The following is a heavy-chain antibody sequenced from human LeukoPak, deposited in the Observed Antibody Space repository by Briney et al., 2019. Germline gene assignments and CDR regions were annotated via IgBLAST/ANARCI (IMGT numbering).Heavy chain of an antibody. Sequence: SETLSLTCTVSGGSISSHYWSWIRQPPGKGLEWIGYIYYSGSTNYNPSLKSRVTISVDTSKNQFSLKLSSVTAADTAVYYCARDIVLMVYAKQYNWFDPWGQGTLVTVSS. CDR2: IYYSGST. CDR3: ARDIVLMVYAKQYNWFDP. V-gene: IGHV4-59*11. CDR1: GGSISSHY. D-gene: IGHD2-8*01. J-gene: IGHJ5*02.